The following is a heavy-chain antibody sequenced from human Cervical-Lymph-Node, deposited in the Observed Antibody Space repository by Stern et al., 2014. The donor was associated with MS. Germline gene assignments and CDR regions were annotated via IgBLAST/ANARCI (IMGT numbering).Heavy chain of an antibody. CDR3: ARQEVIAASFDY. D-gene: IGHD6-13*01. CDR1: GGSISSSSYY. CDR2: IYYSGST. J-gene: IGHJ4*02. V-gene: IGHV4-39*01. Sequence: QLQLQESGPGLVKPSETLSLTCTVSGGSISSSSYYWGWIRQPPGKGLEWIGSIYYSGSTYYNPSLKSRVTISVDTSKTQFSLKLSSVTAADTAVYYCARQEVIAASFDYWGQGTLVTVSS.